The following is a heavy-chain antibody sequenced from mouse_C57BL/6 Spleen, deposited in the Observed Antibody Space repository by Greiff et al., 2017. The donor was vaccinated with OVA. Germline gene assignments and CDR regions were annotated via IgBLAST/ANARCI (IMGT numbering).Heavy chain of an antibody. CDR1: GYTFTDYE. Sequence: QVLLKESGAELVRPGASVTLSCKASGYTFTDYEMHWVKQTPVHGLEWIGAIDPETGGTAYNQKFKGKAILTADKSSSTAYMELRSLTSEDSAVYYCTGLKAYFDYWGQGTTLTVSS. V-gene: IGHV1-15*01. CDR2: IDPETGGT. D-gene: IGHD1-3*01. CDR3: TGLKAYFDY. J-gene: IGHJ2*01.